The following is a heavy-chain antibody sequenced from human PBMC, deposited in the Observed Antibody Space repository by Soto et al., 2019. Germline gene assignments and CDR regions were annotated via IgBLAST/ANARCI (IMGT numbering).Heavy chain of an antibody. CDR1: GYTFTGYY. D-gene: IGHD4-17*01. CDR2: INPNSGGT. Sequence: QVQLVQSGAEVKKPGASVKVSCKASGYTFTGYYMHWVRQAPGQGLEWMGWINPNSGGTNYAQKFQGRVTMTRDTSISKASMEMSRLRSDDTAVYYFAREALRLRSDYYGMAVGGQGTTVTVSS. CDR3: AREALRLRSDYYGMAV. V-gene: IGHV1-2*02. J-gene: IGHJ6*02.